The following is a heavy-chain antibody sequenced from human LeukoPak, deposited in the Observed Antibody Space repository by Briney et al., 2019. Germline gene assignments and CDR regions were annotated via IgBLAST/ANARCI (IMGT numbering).Heavy chain of an antibody. Sequence: GGSLRLSCAASGFTFSSYRMNWVRQAPGKGLEWVSSISSSSSYIYYADSVKGRFTISRDNAKNSLYLQMNSLRAEDTAVYYCAREIDYYGSGSYQPLDYWGQGTLVTVSS. J-gene: IGHJ4*02. V-gene: IGHV3-21*01. CDR2: ISSSSSYI. CDR1: GFTFSSYR. D-gene: IGHD3-10*01. CDR3: AREIDYYGSGSYQPLDY.